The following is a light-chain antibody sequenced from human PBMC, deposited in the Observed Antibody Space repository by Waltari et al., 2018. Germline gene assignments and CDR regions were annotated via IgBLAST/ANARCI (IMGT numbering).Light chain of an antibody. Sequence: EIVMTQSPAALSVSPGERVTLSCRASQNIGTTLAWYQQKPGQSPRLLLYLASTRATGVPARFSGSGSGTVFTLTISSLQSEDFGVYYCQQFTIWPYTFGQGTKLEI. J-gene: IGKJ2*01. V-gene: IGKV3-15*01. CDR2: LAS. CDR1: QNIGTT. CDR3: QQFTIWPYT.